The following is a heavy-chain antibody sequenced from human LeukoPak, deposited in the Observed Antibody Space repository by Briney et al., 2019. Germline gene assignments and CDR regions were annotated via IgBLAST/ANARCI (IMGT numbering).Heavy chain of an antibody. CDR1: GFTFDDYA. CDR2: ISESGTGT. CDR3: AKDIAQGYTFGSIEQDY. J-gene: IGHJ4*02. Sequence: GGSLRLSCAASGFTFDDYAMSWVRQAPGKGLEWVSAISESGTGTYYADSVKGRFTISRDNSKNTLSLQMNSLRAEDTAVYYCAKDIAQGYTFGSIEQDYWGQGTLVTVSS. D-gene: IGHD5-18*01. V-gene: IGHV3-23*01.